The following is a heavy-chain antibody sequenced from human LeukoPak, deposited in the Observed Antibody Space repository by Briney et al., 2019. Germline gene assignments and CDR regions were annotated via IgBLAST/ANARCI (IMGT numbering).Heavy chain of an antibody. CDR3: ARDPTGTYVDY. Sequence: PSETLSLTCTVSGGSISSYYWSWIRQPRGKGQEWIGYIYYSGSTNYNPSLKSRVTISVDTSKNQFSLKLSSVTAADTAVYYCARDPTGTYVDYWGQGTLVTVSS. V-gene: IGHV4-59*01. D-gene: IGHD1-1*01. J-gene: IGHJ4*02. CDR2: IYYSGST. CDR1: GGSISSYY.